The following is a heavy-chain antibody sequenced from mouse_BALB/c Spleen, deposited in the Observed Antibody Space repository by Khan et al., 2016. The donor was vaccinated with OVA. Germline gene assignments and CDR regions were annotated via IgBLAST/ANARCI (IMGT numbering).Heavy chain of an antibody. CDR3: SRSGYGSFAY. J-gene: IGHJ3*01. Sequence: QVQLKQSGAELVKPGASVRLSCKASGYTFTTYYLHWVKQMPGQGLEWIGDINPRSGGTNFTEKFKSKATLTVDKSSSTAYIQLNSLTSEDSAVYYCSRSGYGSFAYWGQGTLVTVSA. CDR2: INPRSGGT. V-gene: IGHV1S81*02. CDR1: GYTFTTYY. D-gene: IGHD2-2*01.